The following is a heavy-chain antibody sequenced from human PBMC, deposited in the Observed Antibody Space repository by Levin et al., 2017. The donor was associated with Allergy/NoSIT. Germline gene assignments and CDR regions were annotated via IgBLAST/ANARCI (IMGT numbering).Heavy chain of an antibody. Sequence: GESLKISCAASGFTFSDYYMSWIRQAPGKGLEWVSYISSSGSTIYYADSVKGRFTISRDNAKNSLYLQMNSLRAEDTAVYYCASSQIGSYPTDYWGQGTLVTVSS. CDR3: ASSQIGSYPTDY. CDR2: ISSSGSTI. V-gene: IGHV3-11*01. D-gene: IGHD1-26*01. J-gene: IGHJ4*02. CDR1: GFTFSDYY.